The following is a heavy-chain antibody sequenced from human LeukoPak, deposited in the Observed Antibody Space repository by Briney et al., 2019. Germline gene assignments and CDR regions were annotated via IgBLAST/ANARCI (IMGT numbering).Heavy chain of an antibody. J-gene: IGHJ4*02. V-gene: IGHV4-38-2*02. CDR1: GYSISSGYY. D-gene: IGHD3-10*01. CDR2: IYHSGST. CDR3: ARLHYYGSGSLD. Sequence: PSETLSLTCTVSGYSISSGYYWGWIRQPPGKGLEWIGSIYHSGSTNYNPSLKSRVTISVDTSKNQFSLKLSSVTAADTAVYYCARLHYYGSGSLDWGQGTLVTVSS.